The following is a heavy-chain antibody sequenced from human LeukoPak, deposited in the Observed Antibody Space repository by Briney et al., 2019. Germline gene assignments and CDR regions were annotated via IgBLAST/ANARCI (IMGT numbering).Heavy chain of an antibody. V-gene: IGHV4-59*08. J-gene: IGHJ6*03. CDR1: GGSISSYY. Sequence: SETLSLTCTVSGGSISSYYWSWIRQPPGKGLEWIGYIYYSGSTNYNPSLKSRVTISVDTSKNQFSLKLSSVTAADTAVYYCARVAYYDILTGYHTGYYYYMDVWGKGTTVTISS. D-gene: IGHD3-9*01. CDR2: IYYSGST. CDR3: ARVAYYDILTGYHTGYYYYMDV.